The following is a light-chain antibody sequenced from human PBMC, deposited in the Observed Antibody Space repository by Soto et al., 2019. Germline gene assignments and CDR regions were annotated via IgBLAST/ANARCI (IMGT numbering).Light chain of an antibody. CDR2: DAS. CDR3: QHRSRWPPT. J-gene: IGKJ1*01. Sequence: EIVLTQSPATLSLSPGERATISCRASQSVGSYLAWYQQKPGQAPRLLIYDASERATGIPAKFSGSGSGTDFILTISSLEPEDFALYYCQHRSRWPPTFGQGTKVDIK. CDR1: QSVGSY. V-gene: IGKV3-11*01.